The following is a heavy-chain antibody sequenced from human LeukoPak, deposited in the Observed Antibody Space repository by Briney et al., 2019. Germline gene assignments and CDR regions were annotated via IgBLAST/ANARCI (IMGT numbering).Heavy chain of an antibody. J-gene: IGHJ6*02. Sequence: SETLSLTCTVSGASVSSASYWTWIRQPPGKGVEWIAHIYNGVNTNYNPSLKSRVTISVDTSKNQFSLKLSSVTAADTAVYYCARGRGYELFYYYGMDVWGQGTTVTVSS. V-gene: IGHV4-61*01. D-gene: IGHD5-12*01. CDR2: IYNGVNT. CDR1: GASVSSASY. CDR3: ARGRGYELFYYYGMDV.